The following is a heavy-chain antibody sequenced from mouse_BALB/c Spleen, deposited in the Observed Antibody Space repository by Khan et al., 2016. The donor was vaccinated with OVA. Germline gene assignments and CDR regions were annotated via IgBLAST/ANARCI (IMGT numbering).Heavy chain of an antibody. CDR2: INTYTGEP. V-gene: IGHV9-3-1*01. Sequence: QIQLVQSGPELKKPGETVKISCKASGYTFTNYGMNWVKQAPGKGLKWMGWINTYTGEPTYADDFKGRFAFSLETSASTAYLQINNLKNVDTATYFCARTGGYFDVWGAGTTVTVSS. J-gene: IGHJ1*01. CDR3: ARTGGYFDV. D-gene: IGHD4-1*01. CDR1: GYTFTNYG.